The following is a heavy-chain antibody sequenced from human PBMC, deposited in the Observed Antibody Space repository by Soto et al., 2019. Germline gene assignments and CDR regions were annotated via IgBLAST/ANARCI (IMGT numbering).Heavy chain of an antibody. J-gene: IGHJ5*02. V-gene: IGHV5-51*01. CDR3: ARQDGITIGFGAFDP. CDR2: IYPGDSDT. CDR1: GYSFTSYW. D-gene: IGHD3-16*01. Sequence: PGGSLKLSCKGSGYSFTSYWIGWVRQMPGKGLEWMGIIYPGDSDTRYSPSFQGQVTISADKSNSTAYLQWSSLKASDTAMYYYARQDGITIGFGAFDPWGQGTLVTVSS.